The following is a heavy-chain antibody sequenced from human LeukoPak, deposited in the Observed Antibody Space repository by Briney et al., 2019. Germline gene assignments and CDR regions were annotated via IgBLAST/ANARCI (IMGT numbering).Heavy chain of an antibody. Sequence: GESLKISCKGSGYSFTSYWIGWVRQMPGKGLEWMGIIYPGDSDTRYSPSFQGQVTISADKSISTAYLQWSSLKASDTAMYYCARMVWSRRTAAAGTNFDYWGQGTLVTVSS. D-gene: IGHD6-13*01. V-gene: IGHV5-51*01. J-gene: IGHJ4*02. CDR2: IYPGDSDT. CDR3: ARMVWSRRTAAAGTNFDY. CDR1: GYSFTSYW.